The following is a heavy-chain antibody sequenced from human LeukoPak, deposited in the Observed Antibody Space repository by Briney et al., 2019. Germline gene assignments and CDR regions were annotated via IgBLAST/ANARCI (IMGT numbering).Heavy chain of an antibody. D-gene: IGHD1-26*01. CDR2: IKEDGSEK. CDR1: GFTFSSYW. V-gene: IGHV3-7*01. CDR3: LRGRYFDY. J-gene: IGHJ4*02. Sequence: PGGSLRLSCAASGFTFSSYWMSWVRKAPGKGLEWVANIKEDGSEKNYVDSVKGRFTISRDNAKNSLYLQLNSLRAEDTAVYYCLRGRYFDYWGQGTLVTVSS.